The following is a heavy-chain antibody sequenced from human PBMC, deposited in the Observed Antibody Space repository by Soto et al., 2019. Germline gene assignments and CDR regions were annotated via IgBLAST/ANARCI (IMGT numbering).Heavy chain of an antibody. CDR3: AKCIAAACDECWFDP. J-gene: IGHJ5*02. V-gene: IGHV3-23*01. CDR2: ISGSGGST. D-gene: IGHD6-13*01. CDR1: GFTFSSYA. Sequence: PGGSLRLSCAASGFTFSSYAMSWVRQAPGKGLEWVSAISGSGGSTYYADSVKGRFTISGDNTKNTLYLQMNSLRAEDTAVYYCAKCIAAACDECWFDPWGQGTLVTVSS.